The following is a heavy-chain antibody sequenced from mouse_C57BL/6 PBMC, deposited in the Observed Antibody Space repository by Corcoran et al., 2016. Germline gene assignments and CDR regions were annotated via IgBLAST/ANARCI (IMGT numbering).Heavy chain of an antibody. D-gene: IGHD2-3*01. CDR3: ARSDDGRGWFAY. V-gene: IGHV9-3*01. CDR2: INTYSGVP. Sequence: QIQLVQSGPELKKPGETVKISCKASGYTFTTYGMSWVKQAPGKGLKWMGWINTYSGVPTYADDFKGRFAFSLETSASTAYLQINNLKNEDTATYFCARSDDGRGWFAYWGQGTLVTVSA. J-gene: IGHJ3*01. CDR1: GYTFTTYG.